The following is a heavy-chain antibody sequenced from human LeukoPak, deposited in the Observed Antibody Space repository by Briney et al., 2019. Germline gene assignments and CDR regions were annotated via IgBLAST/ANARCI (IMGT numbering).Heavy chain of an antibody. CDR2: IHYSGST. D-gene: IGHD4-17*01. J-gene: IGHJ6*02. CDR1: GGSISSYY. V-gene: IGHV4-59*08. Sequence: PSETLSLTCTVSGGSISSYYWSWSRQPPGKGLELIGYIHYSGSTNYNPSLQTRGTISVDTSKNQSSLRLSSVTAADTAVYYCARHVSGDYAWLDVWGQGTTVTVSS. CDR3: ARHVSGDYAWLDV.